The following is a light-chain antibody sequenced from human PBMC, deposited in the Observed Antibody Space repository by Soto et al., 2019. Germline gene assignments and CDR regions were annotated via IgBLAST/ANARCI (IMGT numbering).Light chain of an antibody. CDR1: SSDFGAYNL. CDR3: CSSAGTLTWV. J-gene: IGLJ3*02. Sequence: QSALTQPRSVSGSPGQSVTISCTGTSSDFGAYNLVSWYQQYPGKAPKLMIYYISERPSGVPDRFSGSKSGNTASLTISRLQAEDEADYYCCSSAGTLTWVFGGGTKLTVL. V-gene: IGLV2-11*01. CDR2: YIS.